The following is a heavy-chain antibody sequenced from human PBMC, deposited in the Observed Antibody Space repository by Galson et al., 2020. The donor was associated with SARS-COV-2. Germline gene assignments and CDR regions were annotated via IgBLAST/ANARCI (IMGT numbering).Heavy chain of an antibody. D-gene: IGHD3-10*01. CDR3: ARLSPTGLLLWFGELSKDDY. V-gene: IGHV3-30*04. CDR1: GFTFSSYA. Sequence: SLKISCAASGFTFSSYAMHWVRQAPGKGLEWVAVISYDGSNKYYADSVKGRFTISRDNSKNMLYLQMNSLRAEDTAVYYCARLSPTGLLLWFGELSKDDYWGQGTLVTVSS. CDR2: ISYDGSNK. J-gene: IGHJ4*02.